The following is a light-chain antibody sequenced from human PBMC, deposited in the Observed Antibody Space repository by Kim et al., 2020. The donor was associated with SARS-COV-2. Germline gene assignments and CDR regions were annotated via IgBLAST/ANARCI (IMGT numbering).Light chain of an antibody. V-gene: IGLV2-14*01. CDR3: SSYTSSSTL. Sequence: QPASVSGSPGQSITISCTGTSSDVGGYNYVSWYQQHPGKAPKLMIYDVSKRPSGVSNRFSGSKSGNTASLTISGLQAEDKADYYCSSYTSSSTLFGG. J-gene: IGLJ3*02. CDR1: SSDVGGYNY. CDR2: DVS.